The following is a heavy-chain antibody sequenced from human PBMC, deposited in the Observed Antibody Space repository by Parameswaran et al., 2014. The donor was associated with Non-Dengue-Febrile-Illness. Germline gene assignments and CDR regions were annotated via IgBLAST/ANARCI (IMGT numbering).Heavy chain of an antibody. CDR3: ARRETTVTTNWFDP. V-gene: IGHV4-39*01. CDR2: IYYSGST. Sequence: VRQMPGKGLEWIGSIYYSGSTYYNPSLKSRVTISVDTSKNQFSLKLNSVTSADTAVYYCARRETTVTTNWFDPWGQGTPGHRLL. J-gene: IGHJ5*02. D-gene: IGHD4-17*01.